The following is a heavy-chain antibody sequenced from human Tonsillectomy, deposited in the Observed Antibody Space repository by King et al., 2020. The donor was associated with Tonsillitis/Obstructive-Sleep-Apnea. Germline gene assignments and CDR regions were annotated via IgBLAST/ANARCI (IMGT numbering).Heavy chain of an antibody. Sequence: VQLVESGGGLVKPGGSLRLSCAASGFTFSGHSMNGFRQAPGTGLDGVSSLSCDSIYIVHADSVKGRFTISRDNAKNSLYLQMNSRRAEDTAVYYCASEGEWEQFDYWAQGALVTVSS. V-gene: IGHV3-21*01. J-gene: IGHJ4*02. CDR3: ASEGEWEQFDY. CDR2: LSCDSIYI. D-gene: IGHD1-26*01. CDR1: GFTFSGHS.